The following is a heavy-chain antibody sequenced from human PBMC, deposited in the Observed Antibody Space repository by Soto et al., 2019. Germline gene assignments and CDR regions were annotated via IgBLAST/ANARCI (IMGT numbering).Heavy chain of an antibody. CDR3: AREVQVHTPAFVY. V-gene: IGHV1-69*19. Sequence: QVQLVQSGAEMKKPGSSVKVSCQSSGGTFNTYAMNWVRQAPGQGPEWMGDISPIFGAANYAPKFQGRVTITADESTGTSYMQLSSLTSEDTALYFCAREVQVHTPAFVYWGQGTLVTVSS. CDR2: ISPIFGAA. D-gene: IGHD3-10*01. J-gene: IGHJ4*02. CDR1: GGTFNTYA.